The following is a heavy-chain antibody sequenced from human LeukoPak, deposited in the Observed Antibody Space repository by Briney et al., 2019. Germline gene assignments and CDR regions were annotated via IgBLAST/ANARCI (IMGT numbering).Heavy chain of an antibody. CDR1: GCTFDDYG. CDR3: SRGQPYSRVPMSPFDI. V-gene: IGHV3-20*04. J-gene: IGHJ3*02. D-gene: IGHD6-19*01. CDR2: INWRGGRT. Sequence: PGGSLRLSCAASGCTFDDYGMSWVRQAPGKGREWVSGINWRGGRTGYADSVKGRFTISRDNAKNSMYLQMNSLSAEHTALYYCSRGQPYSRVPMSPFDIWGQGTMVTVSS.